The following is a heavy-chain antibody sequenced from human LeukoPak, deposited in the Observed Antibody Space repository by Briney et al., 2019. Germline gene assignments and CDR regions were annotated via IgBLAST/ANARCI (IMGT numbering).Heavy chain of an antibody. D-gene: IGHD3-16*01. Sequence: GGSLRLSCAASGFTFSSYGMHWVRQAPGKGLEWVAFIRYDGSNKYYADSVKGRFTISRDNPKNTLYLQMNSLRAEDTAVYYCAKDAGSYSYFDYWGQGTLVTVSS. J-gene: IGHJ4*02. CDR3: AKDAGSYSYFDY. CDR2: IRYDGSNK. CDR1: GFTFSSYG. V-gene: IGHV3-30*02.